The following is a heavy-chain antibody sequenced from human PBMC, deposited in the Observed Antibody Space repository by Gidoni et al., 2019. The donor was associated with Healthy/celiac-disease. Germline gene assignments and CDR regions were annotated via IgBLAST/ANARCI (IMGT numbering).Heavy chain of an antibody. CDR2: ISWNSGSI. V-gene: IGHV3-9*01. Sequence: EVQLVESGGGLVQPGRSLILSCAAYGFTFDDYAMHWVRQAPGKGLEWVSGISWNSGSIGYADSVKGRFTISRDNAKNSLYLQMNSLRAEDTALYYCAKDKSTMVRGVIDYWGQGTLVTVSS. CDR1: GFTFDDYA. CDR3: AKDKSTMVRGVIDY. J-gene: IGHJ4*02. D-gene: IGHD3-10*01.